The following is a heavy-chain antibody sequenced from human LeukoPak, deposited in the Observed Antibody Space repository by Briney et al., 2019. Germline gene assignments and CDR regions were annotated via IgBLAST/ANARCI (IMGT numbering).Heavy chain of an antibody. D-gene: IGHD3-10*01. CDR1: GFTFSSYA. Sequence: GGSLRLSCAASGFTFSSYAMSWVRQAPGKGLEWVSAISGSGGSTYYADSVKGRFTISRDNSKNTLHLQMNSLRAEDTAVYYCAKAPPYGSGMSGVLSCDYWGQGTLVTVSS. V-gene: IGHV3-23*01. CDR2: ISGSGGST. CDR3: AKAPPYGSGMSGVLSCDY. J-gene: IGHJ4*02.